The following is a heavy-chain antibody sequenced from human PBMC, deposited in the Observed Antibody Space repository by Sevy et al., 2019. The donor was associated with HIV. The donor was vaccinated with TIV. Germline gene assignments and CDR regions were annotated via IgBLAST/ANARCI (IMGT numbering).Heavy chain of an antibody. J-gene: IGHJ4*02. D-gene: IGHD6-6*01. Sequence: GGSLRLSCAASGFTFSSYGMHWVRQAPGKGLEWVAVISYDGSNKYYADSVKGRFTISRDNSKNTLYLQMNSLRAEDTAVYYCAKVAYSSSLRGYFDYWGRGTLVTVSS. CDR3: AKVAYSSSLRGYFDY. CDR1: GFTFSSYG. CDR2: ISYDGSNK. V-gene: IGHV3-30*18.